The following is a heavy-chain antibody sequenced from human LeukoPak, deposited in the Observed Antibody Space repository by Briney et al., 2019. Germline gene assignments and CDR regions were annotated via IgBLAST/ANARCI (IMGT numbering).Heavy chain of an antibody. D-gene: IGHD2-15*01. V-gene: IGHV4-34*01. CDR3: ARASGGSLGGGLGSYYFDY. Sequence: PSETLSLTCAVYGGSFSGYYWSWIRQPPGKGLEWIGEINHSGSTNYNPSLKSRVTISLDTSKKQFSLRLTSVTAADTAVYYCARASGGSLGGGLGSYYFDYWGQGILVTVSS. CDR1: GGSFSGYY. CDR2: INHSGST. J-gene: IGHJ4*02.